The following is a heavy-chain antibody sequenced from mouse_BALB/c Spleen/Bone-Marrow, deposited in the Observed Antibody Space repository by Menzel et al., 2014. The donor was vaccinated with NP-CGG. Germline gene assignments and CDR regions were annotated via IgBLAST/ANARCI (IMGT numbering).Heavy chain of an antibody. CDR1: GYSFTSYW. CDR3: ARLEGNYGSTFAY. Sequence: QVQLQQPGAELVRPGASVKLSCKASGYSFTSYWMNWVKQRPGHGLEWIGMIHPSHTETRLNQRFKDKATLTVDKSSSTAYMQLNSPTSEDSAVYYCARLEGNYGSTFAYWGQGTLVTVSA. CDR2: IHPSHTET. V-gene: IGHV1-61*01. J-gene: IGHJ3*01. D-gene: IGHD1-1*01.